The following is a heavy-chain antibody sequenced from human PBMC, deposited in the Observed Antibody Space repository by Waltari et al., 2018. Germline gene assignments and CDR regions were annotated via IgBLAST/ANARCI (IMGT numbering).Heavy chain of an antibody. Sequence: QVQLVQSGAEVKKPGSSVKVSCKATGGTFSSYAISWVRQAPGQGLEWMGRISPIFGTANYAQKFQGRVTITADKSTSTAYMELSSLRSEDTAVYYCARGGTVVIPGAFDIWGQGTMVTVSS. CDR2: ISPIFGTA. CDR3: ARGGTVVIPGAFDI. D-gene: IGHD2-15*01. J-gene: IGHJ3*02. V-gene: IGHV1-69*13. CDR1: GGTFSSYA.